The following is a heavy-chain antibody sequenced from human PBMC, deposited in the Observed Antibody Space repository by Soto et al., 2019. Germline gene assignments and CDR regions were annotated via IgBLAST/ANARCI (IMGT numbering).Heavy chain of an antibody. Sequence: GESLKIPCKGSGYRFSSYWIAWVRQMPGKGLEWMGIIYPGDPDTIYSPSFQGQVTFSADKSTSTAYLPWSSLKASDTAMYYCARQGSNGAYYYYGMDVWGQGTTVTVSS. V-gene: IGHV5-51*01. J-gene: IGHJ6*02. CDR1: GYRFSSYW. D-gene: IGHD2-8*01. CDR3: ARQGSNGAYYYYGMDV. CDR2: IYPGDPDT.